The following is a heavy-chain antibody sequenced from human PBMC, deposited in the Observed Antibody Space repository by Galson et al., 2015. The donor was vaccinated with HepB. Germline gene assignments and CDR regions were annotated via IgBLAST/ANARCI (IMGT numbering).Heavy chain of an antibody. D-gene: IGHD4-17*01. CDR1: GYSFTSYW. CDR3: ASRTVTTGHQTGVWFDP. J-gene: IGHJ5*02. CDR2: IYPGDSDT. V-gene: IGHV5-51*01. Sequence: QSGAEVKKPGESLKISCKGSGYSFTSYWIGWVRQMPGKGLEWMGIIYPGDSDTRYSPSFQGQVTISADKSISTAYLQWSSLKASDTAMYYCASRTVTTGHQTGVWFDPWGQGTLVTVSS.